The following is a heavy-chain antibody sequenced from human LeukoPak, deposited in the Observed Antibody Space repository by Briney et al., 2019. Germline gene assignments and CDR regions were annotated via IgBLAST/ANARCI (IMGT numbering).Heavy chain of an antibody. CDR3: AKDRGVAYCVGHCYPRWYFDL. CDR1: GFTFRSYA. CDR2: ISGSGTST. D-gene: IGHD2-21*01. V-gene: IGHV3-23*01. J-gene: IGHJ2*01. Sequence: GGSLSLSCAASGFTFRSYAMSWVPQAPGKGLEWVSAISGSGTSTYYADSVEGRFTISRDNSKNTLYLQMNSLRAEDTAVYYCAKDRGVAYCVGHCYPRWYFDLWGRGTLVTVPS.